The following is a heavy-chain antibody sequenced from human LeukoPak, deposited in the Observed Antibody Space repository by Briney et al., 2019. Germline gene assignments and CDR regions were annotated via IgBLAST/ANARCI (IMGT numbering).Heavy chain of an antibody. CDR2: IYHSGST. D-gene: IGHD2-21*02. J-gene: IGHJ3*02. Sequence: PSETLSLTCTVSGGSISSYYWSWIRQPPGKGLEWIGYIYHSGSTYYNPSLKSRVTISVDRSKNQFSLKLSSVTAADTAVYYCAAAICGGDCYLNAFDIWGQGTMVTVSS. CDR3: AAAICGGDCYLNAFDI. CDR1: GGSISSYY. V-gene: IGHV4-59*04.